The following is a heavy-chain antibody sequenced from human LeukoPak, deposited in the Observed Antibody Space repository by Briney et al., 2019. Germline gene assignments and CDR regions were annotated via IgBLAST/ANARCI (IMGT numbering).Heavy chain of an antibody. CDR1: GFNFNQHP. CDR2: ISRNGGAI. D-gene: IGHD3-3*01. CDR3: ARASSLIGGFDS. V-gene: IGHV3-11*01. Sequence: GGSLRLSCAASGFNFNQHPMSWIRQAPGKGLEWISYISRNGGAIHYAESVEGRFTVSRDNAKKSLFLQMNTLRNDDTAVYFCARASSLIGGFDSWGRGTLVAVSS. J-gene: IGHJ4*02.